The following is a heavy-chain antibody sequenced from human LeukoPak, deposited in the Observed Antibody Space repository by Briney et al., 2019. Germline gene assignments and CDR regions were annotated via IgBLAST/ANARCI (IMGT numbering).Heavy chain of an antibody. V-gene: IGHV4-39*01. CDR3: ALSGYYYDSSGYHYYFDY. Sequence: SETLSLTCTVSNDSISSSSHYWGWIRQPPGKGLEWIGSIYYSGSTYYNPSLKSRVTISVDTSKNQFSLKLSSVTAADTAVYYCALSGYYYDSSGYHYYFDYWGQGTLVTVSS. J-gene: IGHJ4*02. D-gene: IGHD3-22*01. CDR1: NDSISSSSHY. CDR2: IYYSGST.